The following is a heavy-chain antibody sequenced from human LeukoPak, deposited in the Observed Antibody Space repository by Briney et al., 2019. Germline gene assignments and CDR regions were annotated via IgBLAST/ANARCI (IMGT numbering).Heavy chain of an antibody. V-gene: IGHV4-31*03. D-gene: IGHD6-13*01. J-gene: IGHJ4*02. Sequence: SQTLSLTCTVSGGSISSGGYYWSWIRQHPGKGLEWIGYIYHSGSTYYNPSLKSRVTISVDTSKNQFSLKLSSVTAADTAVYYCARGSGSSWNGGFDYWGQGTLVTVSS. CDR3: ARGSGSSWNGGFDY. CDR1: GGSISSGGYY. CDR2: IYHSGST.